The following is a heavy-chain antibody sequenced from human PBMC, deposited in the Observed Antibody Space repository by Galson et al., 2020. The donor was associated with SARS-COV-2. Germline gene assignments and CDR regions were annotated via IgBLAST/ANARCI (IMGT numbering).Heavy chain of an antibody. CDR1: GGTFSSYA. D-gene: IGHD6-13*01. J-gene: IGHJ6*03. CDR2: IIPIFGTA. Sequence: KISCKASGGTFSSYAISWVRQAPGQGLEWMGGIIPIFGTANYAQKFQGRVTITADESTSTAYMELNSLRSEDTAVYYCARANGRIAAAYYYYYYMDVWGKGTTVTVSS. V-gene: IGHV1-69*01. CDR3: ARANGRIAAAYYYYYYMDV.